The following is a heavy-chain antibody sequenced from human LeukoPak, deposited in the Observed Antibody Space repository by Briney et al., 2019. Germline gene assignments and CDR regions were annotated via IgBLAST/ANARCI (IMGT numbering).Heavy chain of an antibody. V-gene: IGHV3-33*01. CDR3: TRDSALGTI. J-gene: IGHJ3*02. CDR1: GFTFSSYG. CDR2: IWYDGSNK. D-gene: IGHD1-26*01. Sequence: GGSLRLSCAASGFTFSSYGMHWVRQAPGKGPEWVAVIWYDGSNKYYADSVKGRFTISRDNSKNTLYLQMNSLRAEDTAVYYCTRDSALGTIWGQGTMVTVSS.